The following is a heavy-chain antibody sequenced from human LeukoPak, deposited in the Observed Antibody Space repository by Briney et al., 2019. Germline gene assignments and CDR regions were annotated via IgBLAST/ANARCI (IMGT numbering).Heavy chain of an antibody. J-gene: IGHJ4*02. Sequence: PGGSLRLSCAASGFTFSGSAMHWVRQASGKGLEWVGRIRSKANSYATAYAASVEGRFTISRDDSKNTAYLQMNSLKTEDTAVYYCTRQGPTVDYWGQGTLVTVSS. CDR1: GFTFSGSA. CDR2: IRSKANSYAT. CDR3: TRQGPTVDY. V-gene: IGHV3-73*01.